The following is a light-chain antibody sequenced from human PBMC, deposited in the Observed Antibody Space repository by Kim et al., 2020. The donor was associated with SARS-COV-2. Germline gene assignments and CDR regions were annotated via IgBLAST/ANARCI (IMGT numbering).Light chain of an antibody. Sequence: GSVGDGVTITCRASPGISTDLALYQQTPGKPPNLLIYDASTLQSGVPSRFSGSGSGTDFTLTISNLQPEDFATYYCQHFNSYPIAFGQGTRLQIK. CDR2: DAS. CDR3: QHFNSYPIA. J-gene: IGKJ5*01. V-gene: IGKV1-13*02. CDR1: PGISTD.